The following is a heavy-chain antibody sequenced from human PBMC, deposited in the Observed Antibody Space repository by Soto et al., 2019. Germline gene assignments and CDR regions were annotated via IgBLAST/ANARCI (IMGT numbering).Heavy chain of an antibody. Sequence: SGESLKISCKGSGYIFTSYWISWVRQMPGKGLEWMGRIDPSDSYTNYSPSFQGHVTISADKSISTAYLQWSSLKASDTAMYYCARKWMIKSPKYGMDVWGQGTTVTVSS. CDR3: ARKWMIKSPKYGMDV. CDR2: IDPSDSYT. J-gene: IGHJ6*02. D-gene: IGHD3-16*01. V-gene: IGHV5-10-1*01. CDR1: GYIFTSYW.